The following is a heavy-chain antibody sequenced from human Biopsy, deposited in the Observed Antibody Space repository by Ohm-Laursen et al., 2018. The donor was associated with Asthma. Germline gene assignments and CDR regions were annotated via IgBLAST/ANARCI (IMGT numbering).Heavy chain of an antibody. J-gene: IGHJ3*02. CDR3: ARTYYDFLTGQVDDAFAI. CDR2: INAGSGNT. V-gene: IGHV1-3*01. CDR1: GTNFISFA. D-gene: IGHD3-9*01. Sequence: VNVSGTASGTNFISFAIHWVRQAPGQRLWWMGWINAGSGNTKYSQKFQGRVTITRDTSANTAYKELSSLRSEDTAVDYCARTYYDFLTGQVDDAFAIWGQGTLVTVSS.